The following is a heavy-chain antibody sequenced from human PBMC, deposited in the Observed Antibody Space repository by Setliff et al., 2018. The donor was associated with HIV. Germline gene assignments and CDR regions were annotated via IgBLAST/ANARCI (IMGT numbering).Heavy chain of an antibody. V-gene: IGHV1-8*01. CDR3: ARDPYDTSENPYDP. CDR2: MNPNSGNT. J-gene: IGHJ5*02. CDR1: GYTFSSND. D-gene: IGHD3-16*01. Sequence: ASVKVSCKASGYTFSSNDINWVRQATGQGLEWMGWMNPNSGNTGYAQKFQGRVAMTRDTSMSTAYMELNRLTFDDTAVYYCARDPYDTSENPYDPWGQGTLVTVSS.